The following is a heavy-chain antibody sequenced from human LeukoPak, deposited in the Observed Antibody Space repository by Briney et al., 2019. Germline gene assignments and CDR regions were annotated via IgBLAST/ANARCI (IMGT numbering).Heavy chain of an antibody. D-gene: IGHD2-8*02. CDR3: VTHFSVAWYWDY. CDR2: VSYDGNNK. J-gene: IGHJ4*02. CDR1: GFTFSSYG. V-gene: IGHV3-30*03. Sequence: GGSLRLSCAASGFTFSSYGMHWVRQAPGKGLEWVAVVSYDGNNKYYADSVKGRFTISRDNSKNTLYLQMNSLRAEDTAVYYCVTHFSVAWYWDYWGQGTLVTVSS.